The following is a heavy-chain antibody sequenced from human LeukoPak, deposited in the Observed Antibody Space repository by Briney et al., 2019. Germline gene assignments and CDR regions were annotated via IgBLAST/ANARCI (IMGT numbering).Heavy chain of an antibody. D-gene: IGHD4-17*01. CDR3: ARGPKVTTLDY. J-gene: IGHJ4*02. V-gene: IGHV3-33*01. CDR1: GFTFSSYG. Sequence: GWSLRLSYAASGFTFSSYGMHWVRQAPGKGLEWVAVIWYDGSNKYYADSVKGRFTISRDNSKNTLYLQMNSLRAEDTAVYYCARGPKVTTLDYWGQGTLVTVSS. CDR2: IWYDGSNK.